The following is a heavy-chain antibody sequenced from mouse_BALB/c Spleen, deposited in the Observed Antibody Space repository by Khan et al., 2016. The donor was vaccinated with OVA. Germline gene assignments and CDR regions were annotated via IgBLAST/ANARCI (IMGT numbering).Heavy chain of an antibody. Sequence: QVQLQQSGAELVRPGASVKLSCKTSGYIFTSYWIHWVKQRSGQGLEWIARIYPGTDNTYYNEKFKDKATLTADKSSSTAYMQLSSLKSEDSDVYGCAREEALYHFDHWGQGTTLTVSS. V-gene: IGHV1S132*01. CDR1: GYIFTSYW. D-gene: IGHD3-2*02. J-gene: IGHJ2*01. CDR2: IYPGTDNT. CDR3: AREEALYHFDH.